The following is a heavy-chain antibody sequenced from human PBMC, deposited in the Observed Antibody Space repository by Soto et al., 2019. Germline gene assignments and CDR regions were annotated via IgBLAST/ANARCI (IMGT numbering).Heavy chain of an antibody. CDR2: ISGSGGTT. CDR3: ETPHNVISNSLDY. V-gene: IGHV3-23*01. J-gene: IGHJ4*02. D-gene: IGHD3-10*01. Sequence: PGGSLRLSCAASGFTFSSYALNWVRQAPGRGLEWVSAISGSGGTTYYADSVKGRFTISRDNSKNTLFLQMNSLSAEDAAIYYSETPHNVISNSLDYWGQGSLVTVSS. CDR1: GFTFSSYA.